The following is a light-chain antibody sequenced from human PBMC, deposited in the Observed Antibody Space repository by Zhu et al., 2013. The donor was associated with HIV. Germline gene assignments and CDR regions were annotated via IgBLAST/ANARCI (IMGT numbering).Light chain of an antibody. CDR3: GVWDGSLTALSWV. J-gene: IGLJ3*02. Sequence: SYVLTQSPSVSVAPGKTARITCGGINIGTKSVHWYQQRPGQAPVLVIYDNIDRPSGIPERFSGSKSGTSASLNIIDLQAGDEAEYYCGVWDGSLTALSWVFGGGTKLTVL. CDR2: DNI. CDR1: NIGTKS. V-gene: IGLV3-21*04.